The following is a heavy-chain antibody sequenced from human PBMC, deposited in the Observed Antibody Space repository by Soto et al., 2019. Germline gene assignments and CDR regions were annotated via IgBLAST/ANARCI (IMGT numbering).Heavy chain of an antibody. Sequence: HPGGSLRLSCAASGFTFSSYAMHWVRQAPGKGLEWAAVISYDGSNKYYADSVKGRFTISRDNSKNTLYLQMNSLRAEDTAVYYCARESVGVESCSGGSCYLPYGMDVWGQGTTVTVSS. CDR1: GFTFSSYA. V-gene: IGHV3-30-3*01. D-gene: IGHD2-15*01. J-gene: IGHJ6*02. CDR3: ARESVGVESCSGGSCYLPYGMDV. CDR2: ISYDGSNK.